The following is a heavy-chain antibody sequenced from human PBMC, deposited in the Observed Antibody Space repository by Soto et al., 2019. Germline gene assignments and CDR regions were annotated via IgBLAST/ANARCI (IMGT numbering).Heavy chain of an antibody. J-gene: IGHJ6*02. CDR1: GGSISSGDYY. V-gene: IGHV4-30-4*01. CDR3: ARVSGSYYYGMDV. CDR2: IYYSGST. Sequence: SETLSLTCTVSGGSISSGDYYWSWIRQPPGKGLEWIGNIYYSGSTYYNPSLKSRVTISIDTSKNQFSLKLSSVTAADTAVYYCARVSGSYYYGMDVWGQGTTVTVSS.